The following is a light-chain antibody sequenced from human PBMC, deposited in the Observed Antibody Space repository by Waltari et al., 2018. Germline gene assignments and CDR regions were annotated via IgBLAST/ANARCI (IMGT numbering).Light chain of an antibody. Sequence: VIWMTQSPSLLSASPGDRVTITCRMSQGISTYLAWYQQKPGRAPDLLIYGASILHSGVPSRFSGSGSGTDFSLTISSLQAEDSATYYCQQSHSSPYTFGQGTKLEIK. J-gene: IGKJ2*01. CDR2: GAS. CDR3: QQSHSSPYT. V-gene: IGKV1D-8*03. CDR1: QGISTY.